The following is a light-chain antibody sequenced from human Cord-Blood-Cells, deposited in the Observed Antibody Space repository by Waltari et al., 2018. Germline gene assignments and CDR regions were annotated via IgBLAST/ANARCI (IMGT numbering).Light chain of an antibody. CDR1: QSISSY. Sequence: DIQMTQSPSSLSASVGDRVTITCRASQSISSYLNCYQQKPGKAPKLMIYAASSLQSGVPSRFSGSGSVTDFTLTISSLQPEDFATYYCQQSYSTPWTFGQGTKVEIK. J-gene: IGKJ1*01. CDR3: QQSYSTPWT. CDR2: AAS. V-gene: IGKV1-39*01.